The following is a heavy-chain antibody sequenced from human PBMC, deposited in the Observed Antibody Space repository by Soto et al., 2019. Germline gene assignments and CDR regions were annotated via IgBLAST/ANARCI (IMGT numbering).Heavy chain of an antibody. CDR1: GGSISSYY. D-gene: IGHD3-22*01. V-gene: IGHV4-59*06. CDR3: ASHSSGYIFDY. CDR2: IYYSGST. Sequence: SETLSLTCTVSGGSISSYYWSWIRQHPGKGLEWIGYIYYSGSTYYNPSLKSRVTISVDTSKNQFSLKLSSVTAADTAVYYCASHSSGYIFDYWGQGTLVTVSS. J-gene: IGHJ4*02.